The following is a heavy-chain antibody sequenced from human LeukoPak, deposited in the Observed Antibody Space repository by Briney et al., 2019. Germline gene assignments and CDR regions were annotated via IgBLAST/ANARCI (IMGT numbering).Heavy chain of an antibody. V-gene: IGHV3-23*01. Sequence: GGSLRLSCAASGFTFSSYAMAWVRQAPGKGLEWVSGISDRGGTTYYADSVEGRFTISRDNSKNTLYLQMNNLGAEDTAVFYCAKSLGSAYSSGWYVFHHWGQGTLVTVSS. D-gene: IGHD6-19*01. J-gene: IGHJ4*02. CDR2: ISDRGGTT. CDR3: AKSLGSAYSSGWYVFHH. CDR1: GFTFSSYA.